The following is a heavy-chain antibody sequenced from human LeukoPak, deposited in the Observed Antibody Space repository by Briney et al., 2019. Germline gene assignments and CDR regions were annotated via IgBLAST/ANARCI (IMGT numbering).Heavy chain of an antibody. CDR2: IYHSGST. D-gene: IGHD1-26*01. V-gene: IGHV4-38-2*02. Sequence: PSETLSLTCTVSGYSISSGYYWGWIRQPPGKGLEWIGSIYHSGSTYYNPSLKSRVTISVDTSKNQFSLKLSSVTAADTAVYYCTREVRSAWASFDPWGQGTLVTVSS. CDR3: TREVRSAWASFDP. CDR1: GYSISSGYY. J-gene: IGHJ5*02.